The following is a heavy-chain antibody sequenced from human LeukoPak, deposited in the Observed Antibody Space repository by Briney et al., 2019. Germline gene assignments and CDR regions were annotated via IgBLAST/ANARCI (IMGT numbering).Heavy chain of an antibody. J-gene: IGHJ4*02. CDR3: ASIVVVTGIHDY. V-gene: IGHV4-59*12. D-gene: IGHD2-21*02. CDR1: GGSISSYY. Sequence: PSETLSLTCTVSGGSISSYYWSWIRQPPGKGLEWIGYINYSGSTNYNPSLKSRVTISVDTSKNQFSLKLSSVTAADTAVYYCASIVVVTGIHDYWGQGTLVTVSS. CDR2: INYSGST.